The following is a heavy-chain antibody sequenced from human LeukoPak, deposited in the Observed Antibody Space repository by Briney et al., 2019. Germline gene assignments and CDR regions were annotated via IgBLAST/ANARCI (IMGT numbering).Heavy chain of an antibody. D-gene: IGHD4-17*01. CDR3: ARDYGDHDAFDI. V-gene: IGHV3-48*01. J-gene: IGHJ3*02. CDR2: ISSSSSTI. CDR1: GFTFSSYS. Sequence: GGSLRLSCAASGFTFSSYSMNWVRQAPGKGLEWVSYISSSSSTIYYADSVKGRFTISRDNAKNSLYLQMSSLRAEDTAVYYCARDYGDHDAFDIWGQGTMVTVSS.